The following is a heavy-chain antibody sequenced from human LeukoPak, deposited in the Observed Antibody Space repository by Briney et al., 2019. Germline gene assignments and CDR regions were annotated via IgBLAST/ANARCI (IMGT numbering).Heavy chain of an antibody. CDR3: ARPGYSGYDH. V-gene: IGHV3-66*04. Sequence: GGSLRLSCAASEFSVGSNYMTWVRQAPGKGLEWVSLIYSGGSTYYAGSVKGRFTISRDNSKNTLYLQMNSLRAEDTAVYYCARPGYSGYDHWGQGTLVTVSS. J-gene: IGHJ4*02. CDR2: IYSGGST. CDR1: EFSVGSNY. D-gene: IGHD5-12*01.